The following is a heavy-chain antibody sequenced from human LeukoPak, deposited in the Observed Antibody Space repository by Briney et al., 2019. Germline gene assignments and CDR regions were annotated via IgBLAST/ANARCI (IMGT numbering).Heavy chain of an antibody. D-gene: IGHD1-14*01. V-gene: IGHV4-4*07. CDR3: ARDVGQNRYYYYYMDV. J-gene: IGHJ6*03. Sequence: SEILSLTCTVSGGSISRYYWSWVRQPAGKGLEWIGRIYTSGTTNYNPSLKSRVTMSVDTSKNQFSLKLTSVTAADTAVHYCARDVGQNRYYYYYMDVWGKGTTVTISS. CDR1: GGSISRYY. CDR2: IYTSGTT.